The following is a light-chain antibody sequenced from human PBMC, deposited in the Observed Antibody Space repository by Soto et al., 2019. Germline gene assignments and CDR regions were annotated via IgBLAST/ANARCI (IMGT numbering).Light chain of an antibody. CDR2: DAS. Sequence: EIVLTQSPATLSLSPGERAILSCRASQSVRNYLAWFQQKPGQAPRLLIYDASNRATGIPARFSGSGSGTDFTLTISSLEPEDFAVYYCQQRSNWPPITFGQGTRLEI. V-gene: IGKV3-11*01. CDR3: QQRSNWPPIT. CDR1: QSVRNY. J-gene: IGKJ5*01.